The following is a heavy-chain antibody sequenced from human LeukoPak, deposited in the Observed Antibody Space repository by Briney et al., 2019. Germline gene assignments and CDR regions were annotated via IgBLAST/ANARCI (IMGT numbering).Heavy chain of an antibody. CDR1: GFHFETNA. V-gene: IGHV3-23*01. Sequence: GGSLRHSCATSGFHFETNALSWVGPAPRKGLEWVATTGNTETLYADSGPGRFTISRDNSKNTVNLQMNRLRVEDTAIYYCAKDWIQFNRVFDCFDSWGQGTLVTVSS. CDR3: AKDWIQFNRVFDCFDS. D-gene: IGHD5-18*01. J-gene: IGHJ4*02. CDR2: TGNTET.